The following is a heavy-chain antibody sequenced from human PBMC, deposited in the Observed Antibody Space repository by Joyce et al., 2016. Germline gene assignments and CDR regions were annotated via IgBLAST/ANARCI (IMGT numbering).Heavy chain of an antibody. D-gene: IGHD4-17*01. CDR3: AKADYGDKIDAFDI. CDR1: GFTFSSYS. J-gene: IGHJ3*02. CDR2: MSSSSSTI. V-gene: IGHV3-48*01. Sequence: EVQLVESGGGLVQPGGSLRLSCAASGFTFSSYSMNWVHQAPGKGLEWVSYMSSSSSTIYYADSVKGRFTISRDNAKNSLYLQMNSLRAEDTAVYYCAKADYGDKIDAFDIWGQGTMVTVSS.